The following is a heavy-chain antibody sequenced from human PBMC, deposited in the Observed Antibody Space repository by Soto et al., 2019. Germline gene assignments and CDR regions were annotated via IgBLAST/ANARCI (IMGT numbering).Heavy chain of an antibody. V-gene: IGHV3-48*02. Sequence: GGSLRLSCAASGFTLSAYSMNWVRQAPGKGLEWISFINSGSDTIYYGDSVKGRFTISRDNAKNALYLQMNSLRDDDTAVYYCARPHLDRPTYYGLDVWGQGATVTVSS. CDR3: ARPHLDRPTYYGLDV. J-gene: IGHJ6*02. CDR2: INSGSDTI. CDR1: GFTLSAYS. D-gene: IGHD3-16*01.